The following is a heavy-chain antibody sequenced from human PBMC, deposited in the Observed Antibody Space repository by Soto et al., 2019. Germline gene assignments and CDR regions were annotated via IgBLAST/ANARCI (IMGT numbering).Heavy chain of an antibody. D-gene: IGHD3-10*01. CDR3: ARGTRNSGHAFDI. CDR2: ISSSGSTM. Sequence: GGSLRLSCAASGFTFSDYYMNWIRQAPGQGLEWVSFISSSGSTMYYADSVKGRFTISRDNAKNSLYLQMNSLRAEDTAFYYCARGTRNSGHAFDIWGQGTMVTVSS. V-gene: IGHV3-11*01. CDR1: GFTFSDYY. J-gene: IGHJ3*02.